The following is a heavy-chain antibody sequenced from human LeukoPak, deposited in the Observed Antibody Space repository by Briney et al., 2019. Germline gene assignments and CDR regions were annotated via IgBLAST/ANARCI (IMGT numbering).Heavy chain of an antibody. Sequence: SETLSLTCAVSGGSISSSNYYWGWIRQPPGKGLAWIGSISYTGTTYYNPSLKSRVTISVDTSKNQFSLKVTSVTAADTAVYYCARRITGTTSDSYDYWGQGTLVTVSS. CDR2: ISYTGTT. CDR3: ARRITGTTSDSYDY. J-gene: IGHJ4*02. V-gene: IGHV4-39*01. D-gene: IGHD1-20*01. CDR1: GGSISSSNYY.